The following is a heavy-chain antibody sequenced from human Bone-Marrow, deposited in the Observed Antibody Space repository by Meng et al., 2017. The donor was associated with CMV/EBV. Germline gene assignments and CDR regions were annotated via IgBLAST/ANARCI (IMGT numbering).Heavy chain of an antibody. Sequence: GESLKISCAASGFTFSSYSMNWVRQAPGKGLEWVSYISSSSSTIYYADSVKGRFTISRDNAKNSLHLQMNSLRGEDTAVYYCATERLWGATALDYWGQGTLVTVSS. J-gene: IGHJ4*02. D-gene: IGHD1-26*01. CDR1: GFTFSSYS. CDR3: ATERLWGATALDY. CDR2: ISSSSSTI. V-gene: IGHV3-48*04.